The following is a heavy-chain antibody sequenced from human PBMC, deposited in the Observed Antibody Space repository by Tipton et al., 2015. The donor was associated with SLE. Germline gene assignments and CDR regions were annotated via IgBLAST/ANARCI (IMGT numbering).Heavy chain of an antibody. CDR3: ARVDDFPTTWRFDP. Sequence: TLSLTCNVSGVSISSSYWSWIRQPAGKGLEWIGRIYTSGATDDNPSLKSRVTISVDTSKNQFSLKLSSVTAADTAVCYCARVDDFPTTWRFDPWGQGTLVTVSS. D-gene: IGHD3-3*01. CDR1: GVSISSSY. J-gene: IGHJ5*02. V-gene: IGHV4-4*07. CDR2: IYTSGAT.